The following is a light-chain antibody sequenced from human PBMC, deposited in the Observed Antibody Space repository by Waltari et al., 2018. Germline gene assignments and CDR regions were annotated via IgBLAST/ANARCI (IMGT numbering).Light chain of an antibody. CDR1: QALSTY. CDR2: AAS. V-gene: IGKV1-9*01. CDR3: QQLNSYPREFT. J-gene: IGKJ3*01. Sequence: IQLTQSPSSLSASVGDRVPIPCRASQALSTYLAWYQQKPGKAPKLLIYAASTLQSGVPSRFSGSGSGTDFTLTISSLQPEDFATYYCQQLNSYPREFTFGPGTKVDIK.